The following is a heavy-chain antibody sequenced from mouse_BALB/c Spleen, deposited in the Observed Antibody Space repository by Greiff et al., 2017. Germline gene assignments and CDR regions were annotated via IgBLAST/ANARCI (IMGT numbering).Heavy chain of an antibody. CDR1: GYTFTSYT. Sequence: VQLQQSGAELARPGASVKMSCKASGYTFTSYTMHWVNQRPGQGLEWIGYINPSSGYTNYNQKFKDKATLTADKSSSTAYMQLSSLTSEDSAVYYCARDNGRAWFAYWGQGTLVTVSA. CDR3: ARDNGRAWFAY. V-gene: IGHV1-4*01. J-gene: IGHJ3*01. CDR2: INPSSGYT. D-gene: IGHD1-1*01.